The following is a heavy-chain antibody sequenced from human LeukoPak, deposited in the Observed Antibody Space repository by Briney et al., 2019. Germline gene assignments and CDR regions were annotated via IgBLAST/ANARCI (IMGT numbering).Heavy chain of an antibody. CDR2: ISGSGGST. Sequence: GGSLRLSCAASGFTFSSYAMSWVRQAPGKGLEWVSAISGSGGSTYYADSMKGRFTISRDNSKNTLYLQMNSLRAEDTAVYYCAKGPTYYDFWSGYYWGQGTLVTVSS. J-gene: IGHJ4*02. CDR1: GFTFSSYA. CDR3: AKGPTYYDFWSGYY. V-gene: IGHV3-23*01. D-gene: IGHD3-3*01.